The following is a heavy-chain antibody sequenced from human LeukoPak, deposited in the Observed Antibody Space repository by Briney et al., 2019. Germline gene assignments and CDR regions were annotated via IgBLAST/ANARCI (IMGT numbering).Heavy chain of an antibody. V-gene: IGHV4-59*12. CDR3: ARDAYGGNSWGWFDP. J-gene: IGHJ5*02. Sequence: SETLSLTCAVYGGSISDSYWSWIRQSPGKGLEWIGYIFYTGFTHYNPSLESRVTISVDTSKKQFSLRLNSVTAADTAVYYCARDAYGGNSWGWFDPWGQGTLVTVSS. D-gene: IGHD4-23*01. CDR1: GGSISDSY. CDR2: IFYTGFT.